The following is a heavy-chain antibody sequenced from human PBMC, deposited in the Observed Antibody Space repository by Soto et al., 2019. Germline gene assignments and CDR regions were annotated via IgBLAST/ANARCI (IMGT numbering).Heavy chain of an antibody. CDR2: IYYSGNT. J-gene: IGHJ4*02. CDR3: TGAYLTPFDY. V-gene: IGHV4-30-4*01. D-gene: IGHD7-27*01. CDR1: GGSIINGDYY. Sequence: SETLSLTCTVSGGSIINGDYYWTWIRQPPGKGLEWSGYIYYSGNTYYNPSLKSRVMISVDTSKNQFSLNLSSVTAADTAVYFCTGAYLTPFDYWGQGTLVTVSS.